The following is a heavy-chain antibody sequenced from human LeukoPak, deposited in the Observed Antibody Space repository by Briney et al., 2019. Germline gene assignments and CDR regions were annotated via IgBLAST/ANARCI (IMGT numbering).Heavy chain of an antibody. J-gene: IGHJ3*02. CDR2: IYTSGST. V-gene: IGHV4-4*07. CDR1: GGSITGYY. D-gene: IGHD1-1*01. Sequence: SETLSLTCTVSGGSITGYYWTWIRQPAGKGLEWIGRIYTSGSTNYNPSLKSRVTISVDTSKNQFSLKLSSVTAADTAVYYCAKWQLEPSNDAFDIWGQGTMVTVSS. CDR3: AKWQLEPSNDAFDI.